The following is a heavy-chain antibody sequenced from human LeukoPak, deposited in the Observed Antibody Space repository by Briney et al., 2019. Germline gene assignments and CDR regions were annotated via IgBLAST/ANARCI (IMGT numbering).Heavy chain of an antibody. CDR2: FDPEDGET. CDR1: GYTLTELS. CDR3: ATAKHLTGDEPMYYFDY. J-gene: IGHJ4*02. D-gene: IGHD3-9*01. V-gene: IGHV1-24*01. Sequence: ASVKVSCKVSGYTLTELSMHWVRQAPGKGLEWMGGFDPEDGETIYAQKFQGRVTMTEDTSTDTAYMEPSSLRSEDTAVYYCATAKHLTGDEPMYYFDYWGQGTLVTVSS.